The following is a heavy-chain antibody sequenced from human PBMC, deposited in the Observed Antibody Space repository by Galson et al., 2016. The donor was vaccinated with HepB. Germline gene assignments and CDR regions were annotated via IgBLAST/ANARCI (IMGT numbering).Heavy chain of an antibody. CDR2: VYYYGTT. V-gene: IGHV4-59*01. J-gene: IGHJ3*01. D-gene: IGHD3-9*01. Sequence: SETLSLTCTVSGASFTSFYWSWIRQSPGKGLEWIGHVYYYGTTDYNPSLKSRVTLSIDASQNHFPLNLTSVTAADTAVYYCARAGSFHRLLIDAFDVWGQGTGVTVAS. CDR3: ARAGSFHRLLIDAFDV. CDR1: GASFTSFY.